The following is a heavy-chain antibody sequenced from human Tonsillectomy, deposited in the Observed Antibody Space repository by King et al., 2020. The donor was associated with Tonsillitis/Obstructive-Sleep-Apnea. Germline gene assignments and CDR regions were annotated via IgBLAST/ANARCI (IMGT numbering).Heavy chain of an antibody. J-gene: IGHJ4*02. Sequence: VQLVESGAEVKKPGASVKVSCKASGYTFTNYDITWVRQAPGHGLEWMGRISAYNGNILYAEKFQGRVTMTAGTSTRTAYMELRSLKSDDTAVYYCAREETYGGYARIHYFAYWGQGTLVTVAS. CDR2: ISAYNGNI. D-gene: IGHD5-12*01. V-gene: IGHV1-18*01. CDR3: AREETYGGYARIHYFAY. CDR1: GYTFTNYD.